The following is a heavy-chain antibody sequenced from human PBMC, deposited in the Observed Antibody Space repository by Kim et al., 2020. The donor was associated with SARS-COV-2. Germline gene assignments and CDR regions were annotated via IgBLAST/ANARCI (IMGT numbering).Heavy chain of an antibody. V-gene: IGHV4-59*08. CDR1: GGPISSYY. D-gene: IGHD3-10*01. CDR2: IYYSGST. J-gene: IGHJ4*02. Sequence: SETLSLTCTVSGGPISSYYWSWLRQPPGKGLEWIGYIYYSGSTNYNPSLKSRVTISVDTSTNQFSLKLSSVTAADTAVYYCARHEGRAGLLWFGDSYYFDYWGQATLVTVSS. CDR3: ARHEGRAGLLWFGDSYYFDY.